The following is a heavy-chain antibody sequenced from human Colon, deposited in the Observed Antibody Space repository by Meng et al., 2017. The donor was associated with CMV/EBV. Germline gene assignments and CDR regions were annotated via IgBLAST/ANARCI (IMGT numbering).Heavy chain of an antibody. V-gene: IGHV1-2*02. CDR1: EYTFSDYH. J-gene: IGHJ4*02. D-gene: IGHD1-26*01. Sequence: QVQFVQVGGEVKKPGASVKVSFKTSEYTFSDYHIHWVRQAPGQGLEWMGWINSNSGATDYAQKFQGRFTMTRDTSITTVYMELSSLRSDDTAVYYCARDPSGSRVPFDYWGQGSLVTVSS. CDR2: INSNSGAT. CDR3: ARDPSGSRVPFDY.